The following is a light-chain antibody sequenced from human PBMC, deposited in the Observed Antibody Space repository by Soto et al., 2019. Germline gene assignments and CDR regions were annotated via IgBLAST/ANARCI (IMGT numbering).Light chain of an antibody. Sequence: DLQMTQSPSSLSASVGDRVTITCQASQDISNYLNWYQQKPGKAPKLLICDASSLQTGVPSRFSGSGSGTDFTFTISSLQPEDIATYYCQQYDNLPLTFGGGTRVEIK. V-gene: IGKV1-33*01. CDR1: QDISNY. J-gene: IGKJ4*01. CDR2: DAS. CDR3: QQYDNLPLT.